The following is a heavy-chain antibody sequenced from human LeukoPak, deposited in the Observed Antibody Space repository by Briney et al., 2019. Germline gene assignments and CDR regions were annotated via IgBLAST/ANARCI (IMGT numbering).Heavy chain of an antibody. CDR1: GGSISIYF. CDR2: IYDSGT. J-gene: IGHJ4*02. Sequence: SETLSLTCTVSGGSISIYFWSWIRQPAGKGLEWIGRIYDSGTNYNPSLKSRVTMSADTSKNQFSLKLSSVTAADTAVYFCAREVIIRGVTHFDYWGQGALVTVSS. D-gene: IGHD3-10*01. V-gene: IGHV4-4*07. CDR3: AREVIIRGVTHFDY.